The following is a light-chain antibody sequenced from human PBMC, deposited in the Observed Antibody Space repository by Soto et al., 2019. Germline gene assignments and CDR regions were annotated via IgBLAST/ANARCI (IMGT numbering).Light chain of an antibody. CDR2: EVS. Sequence: QCVLTRPASVSGAAGQSITISCTGTSSDVGTYNLVSWHQQHPGKAPKLMIYEVSKRPSGVSTRFSGSKSGNTASLTISGPQAEDEADYYCCSYARSGSYVFGTGTKVTVL. CDR3: CSYARSGSYV. J-gene: IGLJ1*01. V-gene: IGLV2-23*02. CDR1: SSDVGTYNL.